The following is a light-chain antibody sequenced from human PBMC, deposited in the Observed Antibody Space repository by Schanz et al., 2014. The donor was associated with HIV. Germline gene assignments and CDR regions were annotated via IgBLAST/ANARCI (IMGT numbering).Light chain of an antibody. V-gene: IGLV2-14*03. CDR3: SSFAGNNKLL. J-gene: IGLJ2*01. CDR2: DVS. Sequence: QSALTQPASVSGSPGQSISISCTGTSGDVGSYNYVSWYQQHPGKAPKLMIYDVSNRPSGVSSRFSGSKSGNTASLTISGLQAEDEADYYCSSFAGNNKLLFGGGTKVTV. CDR1: SGDVGSYNY.